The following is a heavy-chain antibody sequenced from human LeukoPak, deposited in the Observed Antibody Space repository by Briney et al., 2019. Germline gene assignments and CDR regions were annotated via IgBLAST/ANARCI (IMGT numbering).Heavy chain of an antibody. CDR2: FDPEDGET. V-gene: IGHV1-24*01. CDR1: GYTLTELS. Sequence: GASVKVFCKVSGYTLTELSMHWVRQAPGKGLEWMGGFDPEDGETIYAQKFQGRVTMTEDTSTDTAYMELSSLRSEDTAVYYCATDNRHGSGSYYTLDYWGQGTLVTVSS. J-gene: IGHJ4*02. D-gene: IGHD3-10*01. CDR3: ATDNRHGSGSYYTLDY.